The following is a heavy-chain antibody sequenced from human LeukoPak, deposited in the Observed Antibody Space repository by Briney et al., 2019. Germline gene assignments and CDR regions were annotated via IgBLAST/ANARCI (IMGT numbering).Heavy chain of an antibody. Sequence: PGGSLRLSCAASGFTFSSYSMNWVRQAPGKGLEWVSSISSSGSYIYYADSVKGRFTISRDNAKNSLYLQMNSLRAEDTAVYYCARAGIQLWLPDDYWGQGTLVTVSS. CDR3: ARAGIQLWLPDDY. CDR2: ISSSGSYI. D-gene: IGHD5-18*01. CDR1: GFTFSSYS. V-gene: IGHV3-21*01. J-gene: IGHJ4*02.